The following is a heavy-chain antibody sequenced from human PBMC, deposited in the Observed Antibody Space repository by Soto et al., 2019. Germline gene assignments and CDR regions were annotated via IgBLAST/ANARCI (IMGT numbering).Heavy chain of an antibody. J-gene: IGHJ4*02. V-gene: IGHV3-48*02. D-gene: IGHD3-22*01. CDR2: ISISSTI. Sequence: GGSLRLSCAASGFTFSSYSMNWVRQAPGKGLEWVSYISISSTIYYADSVKGRFTISRDNAKNSLYLQMNSLRDEDTAVYYCARVYYYDSSGLYLDYWGQGTLVTISS. CDR1: GFTFSSYS. CDR3: ARVYYYDSSGLYLDY.